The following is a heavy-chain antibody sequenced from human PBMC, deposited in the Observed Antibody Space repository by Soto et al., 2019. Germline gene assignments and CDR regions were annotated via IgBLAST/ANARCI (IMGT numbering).Heavy chain of an antibody. J-gene: IGHJ4*01. CDR3: AKDEGAAVESPGD. V-gene: IGHV3-43*01. CDR2: INWDGRIA. D-gene: IGHD6-13*01. CDR1: GFIFDDFT. Sequence: GSLRLSCAASGFIFDDFTMHWVRLVPGKGLQWVSYINWDGRIAMYADSVKGRFTISRGNTNNHLYLQMNSLRSDDTALYYCAKDEGAAVESPGDWGHGTLVTVSS.